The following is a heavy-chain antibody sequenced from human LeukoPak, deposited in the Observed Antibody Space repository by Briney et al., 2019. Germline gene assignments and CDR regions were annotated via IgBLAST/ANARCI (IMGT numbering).Heavy chain of an antibody. CDR2: IYYSGST. CDR3: ARALVTTTNNFDY. J-gene: IGHJ4*02. D-gene: IGHD4-17*01. CDR1: GGSISSGGYY. Sequence: SETLSLTCTVSGGSISSGGYYWSWIRQHPGKGLEWIGYIYYSGSTYYNPSLKSRVTISVDTSKNQFSLKLSSVTAADTAVYYCARALVTTTNNFDYRGQGTLVTVSS. V-gene: IGHV4-31*03.